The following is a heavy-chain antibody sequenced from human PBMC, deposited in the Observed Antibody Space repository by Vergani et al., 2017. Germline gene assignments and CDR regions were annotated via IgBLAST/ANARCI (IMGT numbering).Heavy chain of an antibody. CDR1: GGTISSYY. D-gene: IGHD3-22*01. CDR3: ATTVYYYDSSGLVL. V-gene: IGHV4-59*01. CDR2: IYYSGST. J-gene: IGHJ4*02. Sequence: QVQLQESGPGLVKPSETLSLTCTVSGGTISSYYWSWIRQPPGKGLVWIGYIYYSGSTNHNPSLKIRVTITVDTSMNQFSLKLSSVTAADTAVYYCATTVYYYDSSGLVLWGQGTLVTVSS.